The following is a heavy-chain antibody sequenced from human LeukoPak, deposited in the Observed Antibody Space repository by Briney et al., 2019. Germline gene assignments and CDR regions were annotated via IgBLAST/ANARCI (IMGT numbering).Heavy chain of an antibody. V-gene: IGHV3-23*01. Sequence: GGSRRLSCAASGFTFRSYGMSWVRQAPGKGLEWVSAISGSGGSTYYADSVKGRFTISRDNSKNTLYLQMNSLRAEDTAVYYCAKSGDGYNRIVYYFDYRGQGTLVTVSS. J-gene: IGHJ4*02. D-gene: IGHD5-24*01. CDR2: ISGSGGST. CDR3: AKSGDGYNRIVYYFDY. CDR1: GFTFRSYG.